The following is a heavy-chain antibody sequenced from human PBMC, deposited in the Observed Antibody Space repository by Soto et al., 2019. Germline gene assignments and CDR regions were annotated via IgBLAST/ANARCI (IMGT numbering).Heavy chain of an antibody. V-gene: IGHV3-21*01. D-gene: IGHD3-3*01. Sequence: GGSLRLSCVASGFTFSSYSMNWVRQAPGKGLEWVSSISSSSSYIYYADSVKGRFTISRDNAKNSLYLQMNSLRAEDTAVYYCARNGYDFWSGRQGYYFDYWGQGTLVTVSS. CDR2: ISSSSSYI. CDR1: GFTFSSYS. J-gene: IGHJ4*02. CDR3: ARNGYDFWSGRQGYYFDY.